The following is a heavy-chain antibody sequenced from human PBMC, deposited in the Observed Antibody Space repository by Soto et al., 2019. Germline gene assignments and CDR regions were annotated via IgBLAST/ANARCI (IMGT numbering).Heavy chain of an antibody. Sequence: EVQLVESGGGLVQPGGSLRLSCAASGFTFGSNWMSWVRQAPGKGLEWVANIKRDGSEKYYVDSVKGRFTISRDNAKNTLYLQMTSLRADDTAVYYCASLDWEYSGYADYWGQGTLVTVSS. V-gene: IGHV3-7*03. CDR2: IKRDGSEK. J-gene: IGHJ4*02. D-gene: IGHD5-12*01. CDR1: GFTFGSNW. CDR3: ASLDWEYSGYADY.